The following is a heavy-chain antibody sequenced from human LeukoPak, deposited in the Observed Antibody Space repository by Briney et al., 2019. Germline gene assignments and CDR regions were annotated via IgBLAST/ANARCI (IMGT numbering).Heavy chain of an antibody. J-gene: IGHJ6*03. CDR2: INPSGGST. CDR1: GYTFTSYY. D-gene: IGHD4-17*01. V-gene: IGHV1-46*01. CDR3: ARAGPYGNYYYYYMDV. Sequence: ASVKVSCKASGYTFTSYYMHWVRQAPGQGLEWMGIINPSGGSTSYAQKFQGRVTMTRDMSTNTVYMELSSLRSEDTAVYYCARAGPYGNYYYYYMDVWGKGTTVTVSS.